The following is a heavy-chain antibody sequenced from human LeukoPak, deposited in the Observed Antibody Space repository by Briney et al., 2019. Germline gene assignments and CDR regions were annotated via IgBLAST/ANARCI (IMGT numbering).Heavy chain of an antibody. CDR2: ISSSSSTI. J-gene: IGHJ4*02. D-gene: IGHD3-22*01. V-gene: IGHV3-48*01. Sequence: SGGSLRLSCAASGFTFSSYSMNWVRQAPGKGLEWVSYISSSSSTIYYADSVKGRFTISRDNAKNSLYLQMNGLRAEDTAVYYCAKDSLKYYYDSSFDYWGQGTLVTVSS. CDR3: AKDSLKYYYDSSFDY. CDR1: GFTFSSYS.